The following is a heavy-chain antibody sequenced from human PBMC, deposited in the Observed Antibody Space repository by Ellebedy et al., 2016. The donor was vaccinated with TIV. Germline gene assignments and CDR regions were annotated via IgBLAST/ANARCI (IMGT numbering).Heavy chain of an antibody. CDR3: ASGGHLDF. J-gene: IGHJ4*02. V-gene: IGHV3-7*01. CDR2: INEDGSEQ. CDR1: GITFSGFW. Sequence: PGGSLRLSCAASGITFSGFWMSWVRQAPGQGMGWVANINEDGSEQQYVDSVKGRFTVTRDNAHNSLYLEMTSLKAEDTAVYFCASGGHLDFWGQGTLVTVSS.